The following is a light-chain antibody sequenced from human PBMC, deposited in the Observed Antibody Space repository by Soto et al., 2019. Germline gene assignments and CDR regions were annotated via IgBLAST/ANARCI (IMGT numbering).Light chain of an antibody. J-gene: IGLJ2*01. CDR1: SSDVGGYNY. V-gene: IGLV2-14*01. Sequence: QSALTQPASVSGSPGQSITFSCTGTSSDVGGYNYVSWYQHHPGKAPRLMIYEVSNRPSGVSDRFSGSKSGNTASLTISGLQPEGEADYYCSSYTSSFTIIFGGGTKLTVL. CDR2: EVS. CDR3: SSYTSSFTII.